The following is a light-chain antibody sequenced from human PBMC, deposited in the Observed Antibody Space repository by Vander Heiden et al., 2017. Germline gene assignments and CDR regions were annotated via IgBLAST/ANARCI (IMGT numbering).Light chain of an antibody. Sequence: QSALTQPASVSGSPGQSITTSCTGTSSDVGGYNYVSWYQQYPGKVPKLMIYGVNNRPSGVSNRFSGSKSGNTASLTISGLQAEDEADYYCSSYTSSSTWVFGGGTKLTVL. V-gene: IGLV2-14*01. CDR1: SSDVGGYNY. J-gene: IGLJ3*02. CDR2: GVN. CDR3: SSYTSSSTWV.